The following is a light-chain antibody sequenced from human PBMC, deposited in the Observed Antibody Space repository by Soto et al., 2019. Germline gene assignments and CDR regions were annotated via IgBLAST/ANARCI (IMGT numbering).Light chain of an antibody. CDR3: HEDNEWPPWT. Sequence: EVVVTQSPATLSLSPGEGASLSCRASQSVGSNLAWYQQKPGQAPRLLIYAASTRATGIPARFSGSGSATEVTLTISSLQSDAFGVYSCHEDNEWPPWTFGQGTKVEIK. V-gene: IGKV3D-15*01. CDR2: AAS. CDR1: QSVGSN. J-gene: IGKJ1*01.